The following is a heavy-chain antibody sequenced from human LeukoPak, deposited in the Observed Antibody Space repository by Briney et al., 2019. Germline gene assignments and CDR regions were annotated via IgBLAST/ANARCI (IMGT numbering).Heavy chain of an antibody. CDR1: GASINNYY. J-gene: IGHJ4*02. D-gene: IGHD2-15*01. CDR3: TRVVDGGHFDY. Sequence: SETLSLTCSVSGASINNYYWTWIRQPPGKGLEWIGYVYHTGASGYHPSLKSRVAMSLDTSKNQVSLNLRSVTAADTAVYFCTRVVDGGHFDYWGQGTLVTVSS. V-gene: IGHV4-59*01. CDR2: VYHTGAS.